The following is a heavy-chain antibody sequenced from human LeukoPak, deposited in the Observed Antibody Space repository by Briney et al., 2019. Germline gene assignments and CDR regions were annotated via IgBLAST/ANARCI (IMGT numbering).Heavy chain of an antibody. CDR3: AKRSAESSGYFDY. V-gene: IGHV3-72*01. CDR2: INNKANSCAT. Sequence: GGSLRLSCAASGFTFSDHCMDWVRQAPGKGLEWVGRINNKANSCATDYAASVKGRFTISRDDSKNSLYLQMNSLKAEDTAVYYCAKRSAESSGYFDYWGQGTLVTVSS. CDR1: GFTFSDHC. D-gene: IGHD6-19*01. J-gene: IGHJ4*02.